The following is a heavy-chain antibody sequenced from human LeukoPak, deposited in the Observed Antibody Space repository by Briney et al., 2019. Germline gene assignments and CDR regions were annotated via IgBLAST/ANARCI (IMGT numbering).Heavy chain of an antibody. CDR2: IYYNGNT. V-gene: IGHV4-39*07. CDR1: GGSISSNGYY. D-gene: IGHD3-22*01. Sequence: SETLSLTCTVSGGSISSNGYYWGWIRQPPGKGLEWIGSIYYNGNTYYNPSLKSRVTISVDKSKNQFSLKLSSVTAADTAVYYCARDIDSSGYYYVPRYFDYWGQGTLVTVSS. J-gene: IGHJ4*02. CDR3: ARDIDSSGYYYVPRYFDY.